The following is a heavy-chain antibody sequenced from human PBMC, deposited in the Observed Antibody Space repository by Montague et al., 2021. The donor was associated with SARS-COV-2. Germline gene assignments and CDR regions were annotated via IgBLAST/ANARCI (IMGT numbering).Heavy chain of an antibody. J-gene: IGHJ6*02. Sequence: SLRLSCAASGFTFSSISMNWVRQAPGKRLEWVSSISSESAYIVYAESVRGRFTISRDNAQNLLYLQMNSLRAEDTAVYYCARFETSKFYSFGMDVWGQGTTVTVSS. V-gene: IGHV3-21*01. CDR2: ISSESAYI. D-gene: IGHD2-15*01. CDR1: GFTFSSIS. CDR3: ARFETSKFYSFGMDV.